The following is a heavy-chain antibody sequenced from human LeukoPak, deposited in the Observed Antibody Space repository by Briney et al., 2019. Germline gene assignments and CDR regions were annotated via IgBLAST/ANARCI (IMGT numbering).Heavy chain of an antibody. V-gene: IGHV1-69*04. CDR2: IIPILGIA. Sequence: ASVKVSCKASGGTFSSYAISWVRQAPGQGLEWMGRIIPILGIANYAQKFQGRVTITADKSTSTAYMELSSLRSEDTAVYYCARTSRHFYGSGTNLTPWPAGMDVWGQGTTVTVSS. CDR3: ARTSRHFYGSGTNLTPWPAGMDV. CDR1: GGTFSSYA. J-gene: IGHJ6*02. D-gene: IGHD3-10*01.